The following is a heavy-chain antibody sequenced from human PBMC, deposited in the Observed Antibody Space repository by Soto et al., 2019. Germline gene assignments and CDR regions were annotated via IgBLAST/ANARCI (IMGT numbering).Heavy chain of an antibody. CDR2: ISYDGSNK. CDR3: AKTLQRLSVYYYYGMDV. J-gene: IGHJ6*02. V-gene: IGHV3-30*18. Sequence: GGSLRLSCAASGFTFSSYGMQWVRQAPGKGLEWVAVISYDGSNKYYADSVKGRFTISRDNSKNTLYLQMNSLRAEDTAVYYCAKTLQRLSVYYYYGMDVWGQGTTVTVSS. CDR1: GFTFSSYG.